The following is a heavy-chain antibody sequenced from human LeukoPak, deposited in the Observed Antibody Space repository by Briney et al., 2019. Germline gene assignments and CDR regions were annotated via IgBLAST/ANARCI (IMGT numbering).Heavy chain of an antibody. J-gene: IGHJ6*03. Sequence: ASVKVSCKASGYTFTGYYMHWVRQAPGQGLEWMGWINPNSGGTNYAQKFQGRVTMTRDTSISIAYMELSRLRSDDTAVYYCARGCARESYCSSTSCYNPSYYYMDVWGKGTTVTVSS. CDR2: INPNSGGT. CDR1: GYTFTGYY. V-gene: IGHV1-2*02. CDR3: ARGCARESYCSSTSCYNPSYYYMDV. D-gene: IGHD2-2*01.